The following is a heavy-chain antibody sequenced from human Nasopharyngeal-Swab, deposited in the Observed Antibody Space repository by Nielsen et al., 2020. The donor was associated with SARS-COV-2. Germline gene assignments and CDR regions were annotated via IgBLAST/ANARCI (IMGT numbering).Heavy chain of an antibody. D-gene: IGHD6-13*01. V-gene: IGHV4-34*01. Sequence: SDTLSPTFAVYGASFSGYSWSWIRQPPGKGLEWVGEINHSGSTNYNPSLKSRVTISVDTSKNQFSLKLSSVTAADTAAYYCARYRQYRGYYYYGMDVWGQGTTVTVSS. CDR3: ARYRQYRGYYYYGMDV. CDR1: GASFSGYS. J-gene: IGHJ6*02. CDR2: INHSGST.